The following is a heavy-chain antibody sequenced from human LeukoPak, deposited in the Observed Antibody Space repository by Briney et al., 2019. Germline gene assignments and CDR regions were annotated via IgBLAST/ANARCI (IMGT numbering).Heavy chain of an antibody. Sequence: SETLSLTCTVSGGSISSYYWSWIRQPPGKGLEWIGCIYYSGSTNYNPSLKSRVTISVDTSKNQFSLKLSSVTAAETAVYYCAREGRYRYGYNEYHLYMDIWGKGTTVTVSS. J-gene: IGHJ6*03. D-gene: IGHD5-18*01. CDR2: IYYSGST. V-gene: IGHV4-59*12. CDR1: GGSISSYY. CDR3: AREGRYRYGYNEYHLYMDI.